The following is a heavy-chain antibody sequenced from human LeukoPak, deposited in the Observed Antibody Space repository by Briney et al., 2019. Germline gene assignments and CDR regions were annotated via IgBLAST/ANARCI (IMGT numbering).Heavy chain of an antibody. CDR1: GGSISSYS. V-gene: IGHV4-4*07. CDR2: IYTSGST. CDR3: ARLHPIVATID. D-gene: IGHD5-12*01. J-gene: IGHJ4*02. Sequence: SETLSLTCTVSGGSISSYSWSWIRQPAGKGLEWIGRIYTSGSTNYNPSLKSRVTMSVDTSKKQFSLMLSSVTAADTAVYYCARLHPIVATIDWGQGTLVTVSS.